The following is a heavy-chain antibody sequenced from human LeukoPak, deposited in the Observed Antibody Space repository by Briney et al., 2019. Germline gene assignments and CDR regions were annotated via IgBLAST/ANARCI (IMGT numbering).Heavy chain of an antibody. CDR2: INHSGST. V-gene: IGHV4-34*01. J-gene: IGHJ3*02. D-gene: IGHD3-22*01. CDR3: ARESVYYYDSPRTFDI. CDR1: GGSFSGYY. Sequence: PSETLSLTCAVYGGSFSGYYWSWIRQPPGKGLEWIGEINHSGSTNYNPSLKSRVTISVDTSKNQFSLKLSSVTAADTAVYYCARESVYYYDSPRTFDIWGQGTMVTVSS.